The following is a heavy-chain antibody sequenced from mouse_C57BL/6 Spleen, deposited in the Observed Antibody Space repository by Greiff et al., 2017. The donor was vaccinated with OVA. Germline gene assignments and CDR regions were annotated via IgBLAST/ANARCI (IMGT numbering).Heavy chain of an antibody. V-gene: IGHV1-18*01. D-gene: IGHD1-1*01. CDR3: ARYHYGSSDGGYFDV. CDR1: GYTFTDYN. J-gene: IGHJ1*03. Sequence: VQLQQSGPELVKPGASVKIPCKASGYTFTDYNMDWVKQSHGKSLEWIGDINPNNGGTIYNQKFKGKATLTVDKSSSTAYMELRSLTSEDTAVYYCARYHYGSSDGGYFDVWGTGTTVTVSS. CDR2: INPNNGGT.